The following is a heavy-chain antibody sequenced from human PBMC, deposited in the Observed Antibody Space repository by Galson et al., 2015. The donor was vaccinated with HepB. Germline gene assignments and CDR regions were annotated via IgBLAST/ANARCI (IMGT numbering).Heavy chain of an antibody. J-gene: IGHJ2*01. CDR3: ARGRLVIYWFFDL. V-gene: IGHV3-23*01. Sequence: SLRLSCAASGFTFSNYAMSWVRQAPGKRLEWVSAITGGGNAVFYADSVKGRFTISRDNSKNTLVLQMNSLRAEDTAVYYCARGRLVIYWFFDLWGRGTLVTVSS. CDR2: ITGGGNAV. D-gene: IGHD3-9*01. CDR1: GFTFSNYA.